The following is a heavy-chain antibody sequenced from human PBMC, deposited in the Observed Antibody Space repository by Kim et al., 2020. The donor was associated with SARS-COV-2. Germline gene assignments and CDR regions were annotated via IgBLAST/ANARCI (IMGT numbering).Heavy chain of an antibody. D-gene: IGHD3-22*01. Sequence: SETLSLTCVVYGGSFSGYYWSWIRQPPGKGLEWIGEINHSGSTNYNPSLKSRVIISVDTPKNQFSLKLSSVTAADTAVSDCARATPYYYDSGGVYYSFD. V-gene: IGHV4-34*01. CDR3: ARATPYYYDSGGVYYSFD. J-gene: IGHJ4*01. CDR1: GGSFSGYY. CDR2: INHSGST.